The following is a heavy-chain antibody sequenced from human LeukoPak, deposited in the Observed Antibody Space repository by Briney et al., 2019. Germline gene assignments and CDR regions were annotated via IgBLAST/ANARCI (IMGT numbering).Heavy chain of an antibody. Sequence: ASVKVSCKASGYTFTGYYMHWVRQAPGQGLEWMGWINPNSGGTNYAQKFQGRVTMTRDTSISTAYMELSRLRSVDTAVYYCARGTLDTYYYGSGRPLYDYWGQGTLVTVSS. CDR3: ARGTLDTYYYGSGRPLYDY. D-gene: IGHD3-10*01. CDR1: GYTFTGYY. V-gene: IGHV1-2*02. CDR2: INPNSGGT. J-gene: IGHJ4*02.